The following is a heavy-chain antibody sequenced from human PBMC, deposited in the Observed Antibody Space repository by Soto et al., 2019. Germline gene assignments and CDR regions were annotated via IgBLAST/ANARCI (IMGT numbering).Heavy chain of an antibody. Sequence: QVQLVQSGAEVRKPGASVKVSCKASGYTFNNYFMHWVRQAPAQGLEWMGGITPISGSTTYAQRFQGRLTMTRDTSTSTVSMELRSLRSEDTAVYFCARDLVPIWNYVGLAPGAQHWFDPWGQGTLVTVSS. CDR3: ARDLVPIWNYVGLAPGAQHWFDP. V-gene: IGHV1-46*02. J-gene: IGHJ5*02. CDR2: ITPISGST. D-gene: IGHD1-7*01. CDR1: GYTFNNYF.